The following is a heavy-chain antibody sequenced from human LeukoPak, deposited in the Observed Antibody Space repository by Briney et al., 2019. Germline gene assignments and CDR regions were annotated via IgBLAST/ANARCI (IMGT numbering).Heavy chain of an antibody. CDR1: GGSISSYY. CDR2: IYYSGST. V-gene: IGHV4-59*12. Sequence: PSETLSLTCTVSGGSISSYYWSWIRQPPGKGLEYIGYIYYSGSTNYNPSLKSRLTISVDTSKNQFSLKLSSVTAADTAVYYCARGGPYCSGGGCYSRTSNWFDPWGQGTLVTVSS. D-gene: IGHD2-15*01. CDR3: ARGGPYCSGGGCYSRTSNWFDP. J-gene: IGHJ5*02.